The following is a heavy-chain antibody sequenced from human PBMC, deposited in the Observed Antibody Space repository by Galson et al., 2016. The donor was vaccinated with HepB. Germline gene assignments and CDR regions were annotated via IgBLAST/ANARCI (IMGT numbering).Heavy chain of an antibody. J-gene: IGHJ5*02. V-gene: IGHV3-21*04. CDR2: ISSSSSYI. CDR1: GFTFSSYS. D-gene: IGHD3-10*01. CDR3: ARGGSGPWRFNP. Sequence: SLRLSCAASGFTFSSYSMNWVRQAPGKGLEWVSSISSSSSYIYYADSLKGRFTISRDNAKNSLYLEMNSLRVEDTAVYYCARGGSGPWRFNPWGQGSLVTVSS.